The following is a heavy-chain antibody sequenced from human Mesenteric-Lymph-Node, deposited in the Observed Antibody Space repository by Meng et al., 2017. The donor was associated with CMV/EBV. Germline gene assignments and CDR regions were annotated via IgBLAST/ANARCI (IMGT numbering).Heavy chain of an antibody. CDR1: GFTFSSYV. CDR3: AREGGRGVVIIFRDYYYVMDV. Sequence: ESLKISCTASGFTFSSYVMSRVRQTPGEGLEWVSAISASGGITYYADSVKGRFTISRDNSKNTLYLQIASLRAEDTAVYYCAREGGRGVVIIFRDYYYVMDVWGQGTTVTVSS. CDR2: ISASGGIT. D-gene: IGHD3-3*01. V-gene: IGHV3-23*01. J-gene: IGHJ6*02.